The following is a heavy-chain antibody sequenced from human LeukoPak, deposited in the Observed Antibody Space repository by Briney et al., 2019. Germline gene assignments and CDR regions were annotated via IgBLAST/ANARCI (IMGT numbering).Heavy chain of an antibody. D-gene: IGHD3-3*01. CDR2: ISYDGSNK. CDR3: AKVPPGHYDFWSGYQGDAFDI. V-gene: IGHV3-30*18. Sequence: GGSLRLSCAASGFTFSSYGMHWVRQAPGKGLEWVAVISYDGSNKYYADSVKGRFTISRDNSKNTLYLQMNSLRAEDTAVYYCAKVPPGHYDFWSGYQGDAFDIWGQGTMVTVSS. J-gene: IGHJ3*02. CDR1: GFTFSSYG.